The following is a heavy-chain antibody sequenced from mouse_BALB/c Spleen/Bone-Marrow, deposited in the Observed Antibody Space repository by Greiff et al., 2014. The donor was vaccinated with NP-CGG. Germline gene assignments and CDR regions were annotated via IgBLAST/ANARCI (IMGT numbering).Heavy chain of an antibody. CDR1: GYTFTDYA. CDR2: ISTYAGNT. CDR3: ARGDHWAY. Sequence: VQLQQSGPELVRPGVSVKISCKGSGYTFTDYAMHWVKQSHAKSLEWIGVISTYAGNTKYNQKFKGKATMTVDKSSSTAYMELGRLTSEDSAIYYCARGDHWAYWGQGTMLTVSA. V-gene: IGHV1S137*01. D-gene: IGHD4-1*01. J-gene: IGHJ2*01.